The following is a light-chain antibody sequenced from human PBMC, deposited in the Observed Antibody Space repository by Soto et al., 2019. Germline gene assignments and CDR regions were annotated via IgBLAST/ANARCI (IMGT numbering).Light chain of an antibody. J-gene: IGKJ2*01. CDR1: QSLSSSY. CDR3: QQYGSSPYT. CDR2: GAS. V-gene: IGKV3-20*01. Sequence: EIVLTQSPGTLSLSPGERATLSCRASQSLSSSYLAWYQQKPGQAPRLLIYGASSRATGIPDRFSGSGSGTDFTLTIRRLEPEDFAVYYWQQYGSSPYTFGQGTELEIK.